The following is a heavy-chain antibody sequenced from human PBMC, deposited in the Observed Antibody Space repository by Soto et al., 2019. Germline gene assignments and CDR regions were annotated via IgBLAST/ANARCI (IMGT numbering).Heavy chain of an antibody. CDR2: ISRSGAIT. D-gene: IGHD3-16*01. V-gene: IGHV3-23*01. CDR3: AKGGFWVHYGMDV. CDR1: GSYFSAYA. J-gene: IGHJ6*02. Sequence: EVQLSESGGGLVQIGGSLRLSCAASGSYFSAYAMNWVRQAPGKGLEWVSAISRSGAITYYADSVTGRFSISRDNSKNTLYLQMNSLRAEDTAVYYCAKGGFWVHYGMDVWGQGTTVTVSS.